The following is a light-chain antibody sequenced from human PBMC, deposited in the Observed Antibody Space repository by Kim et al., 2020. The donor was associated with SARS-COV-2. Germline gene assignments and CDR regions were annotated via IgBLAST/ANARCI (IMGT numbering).Light chain of an antibody. V-gene: IGKV3-20*01. CDR3: QQYGSSRT. CDR2: VAP. CDR1: QSVSRNY. J-gene: IGKJ1*01. Sequence: EIVLTQSPGTLSLSPGERATLSCRASQSVSRNYLAWYQQKPGQAPRLLIYVAPSRATGVPDRFSGSGSGTDFTLTISRLEPEDFAVYYCQQYGSSRTFGQGTKVDIK.